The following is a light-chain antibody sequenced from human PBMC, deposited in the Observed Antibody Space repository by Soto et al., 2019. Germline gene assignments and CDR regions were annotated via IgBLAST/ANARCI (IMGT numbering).Light chain of an antibody. V-gene: IGLV2-14*01. CDR2: EVT. Sequence: QSVLTQPASVSGSPGQSITISCTGTRSDVGRYNYVSWYQQHPGKAPKLMIYEVTYRPSGVSARFSGSKSGNTASLTISGLQAEDEADYYCSSYSTTSSPHVIFGGGTKVTVL. CDR1: RSDVGRYNY. CDR3: SSYSTTSSPHVI. J-gene: IGLJ2*01.